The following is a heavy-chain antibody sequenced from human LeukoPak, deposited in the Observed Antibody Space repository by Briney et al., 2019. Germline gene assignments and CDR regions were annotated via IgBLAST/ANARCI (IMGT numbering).Heavy chain of an antibody. Sequence: GGSLRLSCAASEFIFSGYWMNWVRQAPGKGLEWVANIKQDGSEKYYVDSVKGRFTISRDNAKNSLYLQMNSLRAEDTAVYYCARDGGYYGGYYMDVWGKGTTVTVSS. J-gene: IGHJ6*03. CDR2: IKQDGSEK. V-gene: IGHV3-7*01. CDR3: ARDGGYYGGYYMDV. D-gene: IGHD1-26*01. CDR1: EFIFSGYW.